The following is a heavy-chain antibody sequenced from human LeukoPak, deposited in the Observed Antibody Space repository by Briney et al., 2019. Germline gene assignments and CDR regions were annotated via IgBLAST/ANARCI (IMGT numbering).Heavy chain of an antibody. Sequence: GGSLRLSCAASGFTFSRYSMNWVRQAPGKGLEWVSSISSSSTYIYYADSVKGRFTISRDNAKNSLYLQMNSLRAEDTAVYYCASQTKNGEFGDYWGQGTLVPVSS. CDR1: GFTFSRYS. D-gene: IGHD3-10*01. CDR3: ASQTKNGEFGDY. J-gene: IGHJ4*02. V-gene: IGHV3-21*01. CDR2: ISSSSTYI.